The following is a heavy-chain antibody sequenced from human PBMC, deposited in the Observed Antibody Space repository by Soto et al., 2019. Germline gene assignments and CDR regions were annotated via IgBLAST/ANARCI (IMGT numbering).Heavy chain of an antibody. CDR2: IDPSDSYT. V-gene: IGHV5-10-1*01. Sequence: EVQLVQSGAEVKKPGESLRISCKGSGYSFTSYWISWVRQMPGKGLEWMGRIDPSDSYTNYSPSFQGHVTNSADKSIXXAYLQWRTLKASDTSMYYCARLQAAAGDNDLTFDYWGQGTLVTVSS. D-gene: IGHD6-13*01. CDR1: GYSFTSYW. J-gene: IGHJ4*02. CDR3: ARLQAAAGDNDLTFDY.